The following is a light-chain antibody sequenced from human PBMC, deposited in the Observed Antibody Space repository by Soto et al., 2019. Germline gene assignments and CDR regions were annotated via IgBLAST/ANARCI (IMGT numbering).Light chain of an antibody. Sequence: QSALTQPRSVSGSPGQSVTIACTGTSSDVSRYDYVSWYQQHPGEAPKLVVYDVTKRPSGVPDRFSGSKSGNTASLTISGLQAEDGADYYCCSYAGIYSYVFGTGTKVTVL. CDR3: CSYAGIYSYV. CDR1: SSDVSRYDY. CDR2: DVT. J-gene: IGLJ1*01. V-gene: IGLV2-11*01.